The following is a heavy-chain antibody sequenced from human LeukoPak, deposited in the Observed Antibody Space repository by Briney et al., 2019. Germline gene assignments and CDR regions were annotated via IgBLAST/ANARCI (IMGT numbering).Heavy chain of an antibody. Sequence: SETLSLTCTVSGGSISSYYWSWIRQPPGKGLEWIGYIYYSGSTNYNPSLKSRVTISVDTSKNQFSLKLSSVTAADTAVYYCARAYMVRGVLDFDYWGQGTLVTVSS. V-gene: IGHV4-59*08. D-gene: IGHD3-10*01. J-gene: IGHJ4*02. CDR2: IYYSGST. CDR3: ARAYMVRGVLDFDY. CDR1: GGSISSYY.